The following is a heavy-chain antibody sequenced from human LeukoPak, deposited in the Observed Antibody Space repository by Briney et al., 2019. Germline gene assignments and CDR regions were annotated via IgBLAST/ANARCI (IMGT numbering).Heavy chain of an antibody. CDR2: ISYDGSNK. Sequence: PGGSLRLSCAASGFTFSSYAMHWVRQAPGKGLEWVAVISYDGSNKYYADSVKGRFTISRDNSKNTLYLQMNRLRAEDTAVYYCARDAVGAFDIWGQGTMVTVSS. CDR1: GFTFSSYA. D-gene: IGHD6-19*01. J-gene: IGHJ3*02. V-gene: IGHV3-30*04. CDR3: ARDAVGAFDI.